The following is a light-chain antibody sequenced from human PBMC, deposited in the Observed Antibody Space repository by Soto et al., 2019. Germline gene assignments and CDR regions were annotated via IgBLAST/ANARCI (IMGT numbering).Light chain of an antibody. CDR3: SSHAGSKRV. CDR2: EVS. Sequence: QSALTQPPSASGSPGQSVAISCTGTSSDVGGYNYVSWYQQHPGKAPKLMIYEVSKRPSGVPDRFSGFKSGNTASLTVSGLQAEDEADYYCSSHAGSKRVFGTGTKVTVL. J-gene: IGLJ1*01. CDR1: SSDVGGYNY. V-gene: IGLV2-8*01.